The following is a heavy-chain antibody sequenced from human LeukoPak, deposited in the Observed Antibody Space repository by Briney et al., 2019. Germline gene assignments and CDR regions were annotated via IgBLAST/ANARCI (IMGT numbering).Heavy chain of an antibody. CDR1: GGTFSSYA. V-gene: IGHV1-69*01. J-gene: IGHJ4*02. D-gene: IGHD3-9*01. CDR2: IIPIFGTA. Sequence: SVKVSCKASGGTFSSYAISWVRQAPGQGLEWMGGIIPIFGTANYAQKFQGRVTITAVESTSTAYMELSSLRSEDTAVYYCARDQRYFDWLAGPRGIFDYWGQGTLVTVSS. CDR3: ARDQRYFDWLAGPRGIFDY.